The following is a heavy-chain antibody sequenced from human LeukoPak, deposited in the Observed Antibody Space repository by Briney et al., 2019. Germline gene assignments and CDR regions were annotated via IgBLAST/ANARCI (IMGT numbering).Heavy chain of an antibody. D-gene: IGHD1-26*01. CDR2: INHSGST. Sequence: TPSETLSLTCAVYGGSFSGYYWSWIRQPPGKGLEWIGEINHSGSTNYNPSLKSRVTISVDTSKNQFSLKLSSVTAADTAVYYCAREATVVGATIIWGQGALVTVSS. J-gene: IGHJ4*02. CDR3: AREATVVGATII. V-gene: IGHV4-34*01. CDR1: GGSFSGYY.